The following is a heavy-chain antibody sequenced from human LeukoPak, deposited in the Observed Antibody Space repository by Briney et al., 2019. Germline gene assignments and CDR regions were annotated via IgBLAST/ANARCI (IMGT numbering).Heavy chain of an antibody. CDR2: ISWDGDRT. CDR1: GFTFDDYT. D-gene: IGHD3-22*01. J-gene: IGHJ4*02. CDR3: ARDPYDSSWGLCYFDY. Sequence: GGSLRLSCAASGFTFDDYTMHWIRQGPGKGLEWVSLISWDGDRTYYADSVKGRFTISRDNSQNSLYLQMNSLRAEDTAVYYCARDPYDSSWGLCYFDYWGQGDLVTVSS. V-gene: IGHV3-43*01.